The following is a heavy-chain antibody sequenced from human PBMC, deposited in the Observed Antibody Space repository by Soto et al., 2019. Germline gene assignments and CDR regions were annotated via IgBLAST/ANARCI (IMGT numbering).Heavy chain of an antibody. CDR3: AKAGGVVGTPDAFDI. CDR2: FGGSGGTT. D-gene: IGHD1-26*01. CDR1: GFSFSTYT. J-gene: IGHJ3*02. V-gene: IGHV3-23*01. Sequence: EVQLLESGGGLVQPGGSLRLSCAASGFSFSTYTMGWVRQAPGKGLEWVSAFGGSGGTTYYADSVTDRFTISRDNSKNTLSLQMSSLRVEDTAVYYCAKAGGVVGTPDAFDIWGQGAMVTVSS.